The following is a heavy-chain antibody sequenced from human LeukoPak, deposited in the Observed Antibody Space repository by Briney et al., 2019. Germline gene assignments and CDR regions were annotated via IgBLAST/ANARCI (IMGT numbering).Heavy chain of an antibody. CDR2: ISYDGKKT. V-gene: IGHV3-30*18. CDR3: AKDFGGGYVPYFFEN. J-gene: IGHJ4*02. Sequence: PGGSLRLSCAASGFTFSSYWMHWVRQAPGKGLEWVALISYDGKKTFYPDSVKGRFSISRDNSNSTLYLQMKSLRPEDTAVYYCAKDFGGGYVPYFFENWGQGTLITVSS. D-gene: IGHD3-16*01. CDR1: GFTFSSYW.